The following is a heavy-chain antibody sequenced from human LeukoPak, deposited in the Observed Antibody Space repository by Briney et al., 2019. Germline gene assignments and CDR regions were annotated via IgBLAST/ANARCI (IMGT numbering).Heavy chain of an antibody. Sequence: PGRSLRLSCAAPGFTFDDYAMHWVRQAPGKGLEWVSGISWNSGSIGYADSVKGRFTISRDNAKNSLYLQMNSLRAEDTALYYCALAVAGTTIDYWGQGTLVTVSS. CDR1: GFTFDDYA. CDR2: ISWNSGSI. V-gene: IGHV3-9*01. CDR3: ALAVAGTTIDY. J-gene: IGHJ4*02. D-gene: IGHD6-19*01.